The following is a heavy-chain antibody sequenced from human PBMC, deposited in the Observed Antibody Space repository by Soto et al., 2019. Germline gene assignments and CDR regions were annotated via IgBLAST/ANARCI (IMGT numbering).Heavy chain of an antibody. J-gene: IGHJ5*02. V-gene: IGHV4-59*08. Sequence: PSETLSLTCTVSGGSMSPYYWSWIRQSPGRGLEWIGYVFYSGDTNYNPSLQSRVTISVDTSMNHFSLRLTSVTAADTAVYYCARHFFGSPFDPWGPGILVTVSS. CDR1: GGSMSPYY. CDR3: ARHFFGSPFDP. D-gene: IGHD3-10*01. CDR2: VFYSGDT.